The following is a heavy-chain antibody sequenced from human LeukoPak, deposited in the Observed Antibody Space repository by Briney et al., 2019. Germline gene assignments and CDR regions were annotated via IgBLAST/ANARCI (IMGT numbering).Heavy chain of an antibody. CDR3: AKDLPLEEQQLLGYFGY. V-gene: IGHV3-30*02. J-gene: IGHJ4*02. CDR2: IRYDGSNK. CDR1: GFTFSSYG. D-gene: IGHD6-13*01. Sequence: PGGSLRLSCAASGFTFSSYGMHWVRQAPGKGLEWVAFIRYDGSNKYYADSVKGRFTISRDNSKNTLYLQMNSLRAEDTAVYYCAKDLPLEEQQLLGYFGYWGQGTLVTVSS.